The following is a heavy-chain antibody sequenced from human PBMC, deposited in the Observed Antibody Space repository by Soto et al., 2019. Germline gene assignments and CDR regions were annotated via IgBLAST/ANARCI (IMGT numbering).Heavy chain of an antibody. D-gene: IGHD5-18*01. Sequence: VGSLRLSCAASGFTFSRYWMNWVRQAPGKGLEWVANIKQDGTEKNYVDSVKGRFTISRDNAKNSLYLQMDSLRAEDTAVYFCARGDTPMITGMDSFDIWGQGTLVTVSS. CDR1: GFTFSRYW. J-gene: IGHJ3*02. CDR3: ARGDTPMITGMDSFDI. CDR2: IKQDGTEK. V-gene: IGHV3-7*01.